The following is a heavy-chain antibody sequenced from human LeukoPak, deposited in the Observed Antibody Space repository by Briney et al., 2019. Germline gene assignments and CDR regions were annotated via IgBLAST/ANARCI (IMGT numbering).Heavy chain of an antibody. V-gene: IGHV1-8*01. Sequence: ASVNVSCKASGYTFTSYDINWVRQATGQGLEWMGWMNPNSGNTGYAQKFQGRVTITADESTNTVYMELSSLTSDDTAVYYCARDGLLMARGVRNGFDPWGQATLVTVSS. J-gene: IGHJ5*02. D-gene: IGHD3-10*01. CDR3: ARDGLLMARGVRNGFDP. CDR2: MNPNSGNT. CDR1: GYTFTSYD.